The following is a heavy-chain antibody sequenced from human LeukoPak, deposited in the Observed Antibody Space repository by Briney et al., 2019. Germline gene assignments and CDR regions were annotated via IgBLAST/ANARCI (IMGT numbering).Heavy chain of an antibody. CDR3: TRDSAHSGDY. V-gene: IGHV3-74*01. CDR1: GFTFSSHW. Sequence: GASLRLSCAASGFTFSSHWMHWVRQAPGKGLVWVSRINSDGSSTSYADSVKGRVTISRDNAKNTLYLQMNSLRAEDTAVYYCTRDSAHSGDYWGQGTLVTVSS. J-gene: IGHJ4*02. D-gene: IGHD2-15*01. CDR2: INSDGSST.